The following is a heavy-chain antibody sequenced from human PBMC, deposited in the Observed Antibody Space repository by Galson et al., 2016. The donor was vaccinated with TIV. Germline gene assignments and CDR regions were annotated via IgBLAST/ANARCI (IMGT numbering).Heavy chain of an antibody. V-gene: IGHV1-2*02. Sequence: SVKVSCKASGYTFTDYYIHFVRQAPGQGLEWMGWINPASGGTNLAQKFQGRVTMTRDTSISTVFMELRRLTSDDTAVYSCARSSWGPPLGYCGSISSYTGWYFDLWGRGTLVTVSS. CDR2: INPASGGT. D-gene: IGHD2-2*01. CDR1: GYTFTDYY. CDR3: ARSSWGPPLGYCGSISSYTGWYFDL. J-gene: IGHJ2*01.